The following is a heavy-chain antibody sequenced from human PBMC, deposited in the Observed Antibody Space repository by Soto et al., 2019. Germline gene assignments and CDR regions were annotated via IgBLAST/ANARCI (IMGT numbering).Heavy chain of an antibody. CDR2: IYYSGST. Sequence: SETLSLTCTVSGGSISSGGYYWSWIRQHPGKGLEWIGFIYYSGSTYYNPSLKSRVTISVDTSKNQFSLKLSSVTAADTAVYYCARHVPSTAYCSGGICYIDYWGQGIQVTVS. CDR1: GGSISSGGYY. V-gene: IGHV4-31*03. CDR3: ARHVPSTAYCSGGICYIDY. J-gene: IGHJ4*02. D-gene: IGHD2-15*01.